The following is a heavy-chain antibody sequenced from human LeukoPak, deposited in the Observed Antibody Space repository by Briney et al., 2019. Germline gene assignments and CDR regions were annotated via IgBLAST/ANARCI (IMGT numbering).Heavy chain of an antibody. CDR1: GFTFSSYA. Sequence: QSGGSLRLSCAASGFTFSSYAMSWVRQAPGKGLEWVSAISGSGGSTYYADSVKGRFTIYRDNSKNTLYLQMNSLRAEDTAVYYCARAVVVVAAPENWGQGTLVTVSS. V-gene: IGHV3-23*01. J-gene: IGHJ4*02. CDR2: ISGSGGST. CDR3: ARAVVVVAAPEN. D-gene: IGHD2-15*01.